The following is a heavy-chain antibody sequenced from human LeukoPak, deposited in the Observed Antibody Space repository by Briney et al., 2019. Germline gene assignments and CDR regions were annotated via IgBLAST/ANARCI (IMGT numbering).Heavy chain of an antibody. Sequence: SQTLSLTCTVSGLSISSGGYYWSWIRQPPGKGLEWIGYIYHSGSTYYNPSLKSRVTISVDRSKNQFSLKLSSVTAADTAVYYCARSTWELLMDWGQGTLVTVSS. CDR1: GLSISSGGYY. D-gene: IGHD1-26*01. V-gene: IGHV4-30-2*01. CDR2: IYHSGST. CDR3: ARSTWELLMD. J-gene: IGHJ4*02.